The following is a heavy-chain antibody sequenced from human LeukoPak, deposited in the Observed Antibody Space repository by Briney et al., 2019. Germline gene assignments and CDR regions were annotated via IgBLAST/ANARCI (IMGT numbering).Heavy chain of an antibody. Sequence: SETLSLTCTVSGASIGSYYWSWIRQPPGKGLEWIGYIFYSGSTNYNPSLKSRVTISVETSKNQFSLKLTSVTAADKAVYYCARELTNRITVAGRYYFDLWGRGTPVTVSS. CDR1: GASIGSYY. D-gene: IGHD6-19*01. J-gene: IGHJ2*01. CDR3: ARELTNRITVAGRYYFDL. CDR2: IFYSGST. V-gene: IGHV4-59*01.